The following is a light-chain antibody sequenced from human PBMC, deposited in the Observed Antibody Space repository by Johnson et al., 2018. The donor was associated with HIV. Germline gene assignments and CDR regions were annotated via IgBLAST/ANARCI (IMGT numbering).Light chain of an antibody. CDR3: GTWDSSLSAYV. J-gene: IGLJ1*01. CDR2: DNN. CDR1: SSDMGNYA. V-gene: IGLV1-51*01. Sequence: QSVLTQPPSVSAAPGQRVNISCSGSSSDMGNYAVSWYQQLPGTAPKLLIYDNNKRPSGIPDRFSGSKSGTSATLGITGLQTGDEADYYCGTWDSSLSAYVFGTGTKVTVL.